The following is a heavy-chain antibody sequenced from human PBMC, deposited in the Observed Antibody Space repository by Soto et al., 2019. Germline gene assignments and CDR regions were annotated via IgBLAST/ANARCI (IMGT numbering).Heavy chain of an antibody. CDR2: IIPILGTP. CDR3: AGGVNRAARLPSYFDF. V-gene: IGHV1-69*06. D-gene: IGHD6-6*01. CDR1: GGTFSNYA. Sequence: QVQLVQSGAEVKKPGSSVKVSCKASGGTFSNYAFSWVRQAPGQGLEWMGGIIPILGTPAYAQSFQGRVTLTADKSTNTAYMELSSLKSDDTAVYYCAGGVNRAARLPSYFDFWGQGTLVTVSS. J-gene: IGHJ4*02.